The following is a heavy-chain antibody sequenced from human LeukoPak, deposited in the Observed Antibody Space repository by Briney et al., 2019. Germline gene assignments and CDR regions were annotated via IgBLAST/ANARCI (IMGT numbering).Heavy chain of an antibody. J-gene: IGHJ4*02. V-gene: IGHV3-74*01. D-gene: IGHD1-26*01. CDR3: ARDRGSTEFDY. Sequence: GGSLRLSCAASGFTFSSHWMHWVRQAPGKGLVWISRINSDGSRISYADSVKGRFTISRDNAKNTVYLQMNSLRAEDTAVYYCARDRGSTEFDYWGQGTLVTISS. CDR2: INSDGSRI. CDR1: GFTFSSHW.